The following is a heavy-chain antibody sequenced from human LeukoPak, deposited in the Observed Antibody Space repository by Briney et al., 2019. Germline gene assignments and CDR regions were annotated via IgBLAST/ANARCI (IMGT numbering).Heavy chain of an antibody. CDR1: GYTFTTYG. J-gene: IGHJ4*02. V-gene: IGHV1-18*01. CDR2: ISAYNGNT. Sequence: ASVKVSCKASGYTFTTYGIGWVRQAPGQGLEWMGWISAYNGNTNSAQKLQGRVTMTTDTSTSTAYMELRSLRSDDTAVYYCARGHVDIVAFGYWGQGTLVTVSS. CDR3: ARGHVDIVAFGY. D-gene: IGHD5-12*01.